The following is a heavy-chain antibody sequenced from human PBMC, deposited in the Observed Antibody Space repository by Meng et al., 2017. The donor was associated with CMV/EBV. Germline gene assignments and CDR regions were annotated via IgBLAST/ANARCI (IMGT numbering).Heavy chain of an antibody. J-gene: IGHJ4*02. CDR1: GGSFSGYY. CDR3: ASLSTMIVVEN. V-gene: IGHV4-34*01. Sequence: GSLRLSWAVYGGSFSGYYWSWIRQPPGKGLEWIGEINHSGSTNYNPSLKSRVTISVDTSKNQFSLKLSSVTAADTAVYYCASLSTMIVVENWGQGTLVTVSS. CDR2: INHSGST. D-gene: IGHD3-22*01.